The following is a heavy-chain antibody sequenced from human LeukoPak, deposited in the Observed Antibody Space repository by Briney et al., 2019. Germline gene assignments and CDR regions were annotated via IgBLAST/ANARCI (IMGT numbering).Heavy chain of an antibody. D-gene: IGHD3-10*01. Sequence: SSVKVSCKASGGTFSSYAISWVRQAPGQGLEWMGRIIPIFGTANYAQKFQGRVTITTDESTSTAYMKLGSLRSEDTAVYYCARENLWFGELDYYYYYMDVWGKGTTVTVSS. CDR3: ARENLWFGELDYYYYYMDV. CDR1: GGTFSSYA. CDR2: IIPIFGTA. V-gene: IGHV1-69*05. J-gene: IGHJ6*03.